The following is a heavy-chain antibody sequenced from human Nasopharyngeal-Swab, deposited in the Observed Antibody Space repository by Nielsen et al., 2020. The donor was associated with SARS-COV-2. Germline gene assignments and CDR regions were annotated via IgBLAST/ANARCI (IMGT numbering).Heavy chain of an antibody. Sequence: GGSLRLSCAASGLTFSSYAMSWVRQAPGKGLEWVSAISGSGGSTYYADSVKGRFTISRDNSKNTLYLQMNSLRADDTAVYYCAKDGGGWYTSGWYYFDYWGQGTLVTVSS. J-gene: IGHJ4*02. CDR3: AKDGGGWYTSGWYYFDY. D-gene: IGHD6-19*01. V-gene: IGHV3-23*01. CDR2: ISGSGGST. CDR1: GLTFSSYA.